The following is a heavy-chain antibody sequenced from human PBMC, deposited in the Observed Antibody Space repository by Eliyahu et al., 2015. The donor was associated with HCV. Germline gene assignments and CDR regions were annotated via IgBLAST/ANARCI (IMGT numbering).Heavy chain of an antibody. Sequence: GSLRLSCAASGFTFSSYWMYWVRQAPGKGLMWVSHINGDGSSTNYADSVKGRFTISRDNAKNTLYLQINSLRAEDTAVYYCARMKFDILTGYYIPGDYWGQGTLVTVSS. CDR2: INGDGSST. CDR3: ARMKFDILTGYYIPGDY. D-gene: IGHD3-9*01. J-gene: IGHJ4*02. V-gene: IGHV3-74*01. CDR1: GFTFSSYW.